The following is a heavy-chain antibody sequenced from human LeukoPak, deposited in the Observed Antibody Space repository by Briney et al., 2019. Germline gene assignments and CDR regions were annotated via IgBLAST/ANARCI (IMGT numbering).Heavy chain of an antibody. J-gene: IGHJ3*02. CDR2: ISWNSGSI. V-gene: IGHV3-9*01. Sequence: GGSLRLSCAASGFTFDDYAMHWVRQAPGKGLEWVSGISWNSGSIGYADSVKGRFTISRDNAKTSLYLQMNSLRAEDTALYYCAKAPGIVGATGAFDIWGQGTMVTVSS. CDR3: AKAPGIVGATGAFDI. CDR1: GFTFDDYA. D-gene: IGHD1-26*01.